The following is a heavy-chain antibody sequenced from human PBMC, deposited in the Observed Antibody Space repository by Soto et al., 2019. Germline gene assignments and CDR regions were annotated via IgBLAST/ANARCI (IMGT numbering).Heavy chain of an antibody. CDR1: GFTFSSYS. D-gene: IGHD3-10*01. CDR3: ARGQAYYYGSGSSFYFDY. J-gene: IGHJ4*02. V-gene: IGHV3-48*01. Sequence: PGGSLRLSCAASGFTFSSYSMNWVRQAPGKGLEWVSYISSSSSTIYYADSVKGRFTISRDNAKNSLYLQMNSLRAEDTAVYYCARGQAYYYGSGSSFYFDYWGQGTLVTVSS. CDR2: ISSSSSTI.